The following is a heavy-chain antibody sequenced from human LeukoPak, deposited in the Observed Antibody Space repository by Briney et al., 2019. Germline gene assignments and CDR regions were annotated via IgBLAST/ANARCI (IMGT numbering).Heavy chain of an antibody. V-gene: IGHV1-18*01. J-gene: IGHJ5*02. CDR3: ARGTSRDYYDSSGYYYEDWFDP. Sequence: ASVKVSCKASGYTFTSYGISWVRQAPGQGLEWMGWISAYNGNTNYAQKLQGRVTMPTDTSTRTAYVELRSLKSDDKAVYYCARGTSRDYYDSSGYYYEDWFDPWGQGTLVTVSS. CDR2: ISAYNGNT. D-gene: IGHD3-22*01. CDR1: GYTFTSYG.